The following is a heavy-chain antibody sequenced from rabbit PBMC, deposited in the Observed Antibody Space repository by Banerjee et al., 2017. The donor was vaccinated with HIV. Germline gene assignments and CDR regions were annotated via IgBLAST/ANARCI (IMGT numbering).Heavy chain of an antibody. D-gene: IGHD8-1*01. Sequence: QSLEESGGDLVKPGASLTLTCTASGFSFSSGYYMCWVRQAPGKGLEWIACIGAGTGNTYYASWAKGRFTISKTSSTTVTLQMTSLTAADTATYFCARDAGAGGDHYSLWGQGTLVTVS. CDR1: GFSFSSGYY. J-gene: IGHJ4*01. CDR2: IGAGTGNT. CDR3: ARDAGAGGDHYSL. V-gene: IGHV1S40*01.